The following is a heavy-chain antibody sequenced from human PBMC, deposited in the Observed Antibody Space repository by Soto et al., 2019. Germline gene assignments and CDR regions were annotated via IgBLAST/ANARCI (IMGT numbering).Heavy chain of an antibody. J-gene: IGHJ4*02. CDR2: ISAYNGNT. CDR3: ARVLTYYDFWSGYYNPEGYFDY. V-gene: IGHV1-18*01. D-gene: IGHD3-3*01. Sequence: ASVKVSCKASGYTFTSYGISWVRQAPGQGLEWMGWISAYNGNTNYAQKLQGRVTMTTDTPTSTAYMELRSLRSDDTAVYYCARVLTYYDFWSGYYNPEGYFDYWGQGTLVTVSS. CDR1: GYTFTSYG.